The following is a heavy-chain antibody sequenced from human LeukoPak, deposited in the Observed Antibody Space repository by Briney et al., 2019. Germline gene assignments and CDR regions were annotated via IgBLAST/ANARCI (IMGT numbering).Heavy chain of an antibody. J-gene: IGHJ4*02. CDR1: GGSISSYY. D-gene: IGHD4-17*01. CDR3: ECTPVPDF. CDR2: ISTSGST. V-gene: IGHV4-4*07. Sequence: SETLSLTCTVSGGSISSYYWSWIRQPAGKGLEWIGRISTSGSTNYNPSLKSRATMSVDTSKNQFSLKLRSVTAADTAVYYCECTPVPDFWGQGTLVTVSS.